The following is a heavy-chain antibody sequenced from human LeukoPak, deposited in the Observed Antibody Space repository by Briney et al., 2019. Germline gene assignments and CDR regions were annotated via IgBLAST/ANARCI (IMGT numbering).Heavy chain of an antibody. D-gene: IGHD6-19*01. J-gene: IGHJ4*02. CDR2: ISSSSSDI. V-gene: IGHV3-21*01. Sequence: GGSLRLSCAASGFTFSSYSMNWVRQAPGKGLEWVSAISSSSSDIYYTDSVKGRFTISRDNANNFLYLQVSSLRAEDTAVYYCATGYTSGTRIDYWGQGTLVSVSS. CDR1: GFTFSSYS. CDR3: ATGYTSGTRIDY.